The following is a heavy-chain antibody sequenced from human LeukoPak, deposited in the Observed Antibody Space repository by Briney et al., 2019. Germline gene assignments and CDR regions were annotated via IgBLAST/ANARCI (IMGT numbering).Heavy chain of an antibody. CDR1: GYSFTSYW. D-gene: IGHD6-6*01. V-gene: IGHV5-51*01. Sequence: GESLKISCQGSGYSFTSYWIGWVRQMPGKGLEWMGIIYPGDSETRYSPSFQGQVTISADKSIRTAYLQWSSLKASDTAMYYCARHGHSSSSDYWGQGTLVTVSS. J-gene: IGHJ4*02. CDR2: IYPGDSET. CDR3: ARHGHSSSSDY.